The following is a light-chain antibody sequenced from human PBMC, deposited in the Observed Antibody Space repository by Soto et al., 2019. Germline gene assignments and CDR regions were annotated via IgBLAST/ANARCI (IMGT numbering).Light chain of an antibody. CDR3: AAWDDSLNGLV. Sequence: QSVLTQPPSASGTPGQRVTISCSGSSANIGSNTVNWYQQLPGTAPKLLIYSNNQRPSGVPDRFSGSKSGTSASLAISGLQSEDEADYYCAAWDDSLNGLVFGGGTQVTVL. J-gene: IGLJ2*01. V-gene: IGLV1-44*01. CDR1: SANIGSNT. CDR2: SNN.